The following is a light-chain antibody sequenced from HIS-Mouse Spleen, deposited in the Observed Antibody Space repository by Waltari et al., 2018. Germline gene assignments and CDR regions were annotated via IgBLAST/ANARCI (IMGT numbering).Light chain of an antibody. CDR3: QSYDSSNHVV. CDR1: SGSLASNY. CDR2: EDN. V-gene: IGLV6-57*02. Sequence: NFMLTQPPSVSESPGKTVTISCTGSSGSLASNYVQWSQQRPGSAPTTVIYEDNQRPSGVPDRFSGSIDSSSNSASLTISGLKTEDEADYYCQSYDSSNHVVFGGGTKLTVL. J-gene: IGLJ2*01.